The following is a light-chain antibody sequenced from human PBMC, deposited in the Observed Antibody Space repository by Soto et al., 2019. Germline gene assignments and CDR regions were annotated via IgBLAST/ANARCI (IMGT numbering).Light chain of an antibody. CDR3: QQYGRPPRAT. J-gene: IGKJ5*01. V-gene: IGKV4-1*01. Sequence: DVVLTPPPVSLAVALDARGTINCKSNQRVVSNSKNRNHLSWYQQKPGQPPTLLIYWATTRESGVPDRFSGSGSGTDFTLSISKVEPEDFAVYYCQQYGRPPRATFGQGTRLEIK. CDR1: QRVVSNSKNRNH. CDR2: WAT.